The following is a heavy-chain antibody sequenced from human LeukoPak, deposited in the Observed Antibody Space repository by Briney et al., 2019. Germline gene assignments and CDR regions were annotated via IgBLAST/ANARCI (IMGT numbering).Heavy chain of an antibody. J-gene: IGHJ6*02. Sequence: GGSLRLSCAASGFTFSSYWMSWVRQAPGKGLEWVANIKQDGSEKYYVDSVKGRFTISRDNAKNSLYLQMNSLRAEDTAVYYCARDLGVAGTPNYGMDVWGQGTTVTVSS. CDR1: GFTFSSYW. V-gene: IGHV3-7*01. CDR2: IKQDGSEK. CDR3: ARDLGVAGTPNYGMDV. D-gene: IGHD6-19*01.